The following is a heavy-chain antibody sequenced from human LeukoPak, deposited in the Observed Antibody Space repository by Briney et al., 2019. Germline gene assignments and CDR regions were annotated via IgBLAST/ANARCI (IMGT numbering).Heavy chain of an antibody. V-gene: IGHV3-74*01. Sequence: GGSLRLSCAASGFTFSSYWMHWVRQAPGKGLVWVSRINSDGSSTSYADSVKGRFTISRDNAKNTLYLQMNSLRAEDTAVYYCARWGPTLGAFDIWGQGTMVTVSS. CDR1: GFTFSSYW. CDR3: ARWGPTLGAFDI. J-gene: IGHJ3*02. D-gene: IGHD2-15*01. CDR2: INSDGSST.